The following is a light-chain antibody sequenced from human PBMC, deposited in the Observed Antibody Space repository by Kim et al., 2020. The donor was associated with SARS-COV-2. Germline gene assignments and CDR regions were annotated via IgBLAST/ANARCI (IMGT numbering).Light chain of an antibody. Sequence: QLVLTQSPSASASLGASVKLTCTLSSGHSSYAIAWHQQQPEKGPRYLMKLNSDGSHSKGDGIPDRFSGSSSGAERYLTISSLQSEDEADYYCQTWGTGIPVFGGGPQLTVL. CDR3: QTWGTGIPV. CDR1: SGHSSYA. V-gene: IGLV4-69*01. J-gene: IGLJ3*02. CDR2: LNSDGSH.